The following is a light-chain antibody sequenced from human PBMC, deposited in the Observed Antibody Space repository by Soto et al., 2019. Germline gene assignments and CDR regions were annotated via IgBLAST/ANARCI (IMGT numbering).Light chain of an antibody. J-gene: IGLJ1*01. Sequence: QSVLTQPPSVSGAPGQSVTISCTGSSSNSGADYDVHWYQQLPGTAPKLLIYGDSNRPSGVPDRFSGSKSGTSASLAITGLQAEDEADYYCQSYDSGLSGYVFGTGTKVTVL. CDR3: QSYDSGLSGYV. CDR2: GDS. V-gene: IGLV1-40*01. CDR1: SSNSGADYD.